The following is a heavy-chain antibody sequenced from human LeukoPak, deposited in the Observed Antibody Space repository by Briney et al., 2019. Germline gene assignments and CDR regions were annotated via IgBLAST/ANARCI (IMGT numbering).Heavy chain of an antibody. V-gene: IGHV4-30-4*01. CDR2: IYYSGTT. J-gene: IGHJ4*02. Sequence: SQTLSLTCTVPGGSISSGDDYWSWIRQPPGNGLEWIGHIYYSGTTYYNPSLKSRASISVDTSKNQFSLKLSSVTAADTALYFCARLVGYYSRGSCYHFDYWGQGSLVTVSS. CDR1: GGSISSGDDY. D-gene: IGHD2-15*01. CDR3: ARLVGYYSRGSCYHFDY.